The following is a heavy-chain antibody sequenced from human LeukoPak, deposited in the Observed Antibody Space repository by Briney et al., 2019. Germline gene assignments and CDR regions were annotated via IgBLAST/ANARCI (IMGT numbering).Heavy chain of an antibody. Sequence: GASVKVSCKASGGTFSSYAISWVRQAPGQGLEWMGGITPISGTANYAQKFQGRVTITADESTSTAYMELSSLRSEDTAVYYCAKGYFVVGATFFDYWGQGTLVTVSS. CDR1: GGTFSSYA. D-gene: IGHD1-26*01. J-gene: IGHJ4*02. CDR3: AKGYFVVGATFFDY. V-gene: IGHV1-69*13. CDR2: ITPISGTA.